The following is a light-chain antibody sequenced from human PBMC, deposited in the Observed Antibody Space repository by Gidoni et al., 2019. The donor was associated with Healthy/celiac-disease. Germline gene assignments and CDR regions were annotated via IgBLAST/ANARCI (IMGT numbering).Light chain of an antibody. CDR3: AAWDDSLSGVV. V-gene: IGLV1-47*01. CDR2: RNK. Sequence: QSVLTQPPPASGTPGPRVTISCSGSSSNIGSNYVYWYQQLPGTAPKLLIYRNKQRPSGVPDRFSGSKSGTSASLAISGLRSEDEADYYCAAWDDSLSGVVFGGWTKLTVL. CDR1: SSNIGSNY. J-gene: IGLJ2*01.